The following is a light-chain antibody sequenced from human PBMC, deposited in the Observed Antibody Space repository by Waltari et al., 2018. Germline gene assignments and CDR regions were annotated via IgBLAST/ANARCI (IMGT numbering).Light chain of an antibody. Sequence: QSVLTHPPPVSGPPGQRVTSAGGADNSNIGGNCDIHWYQQIPGRAPKVIVYSNTHRPAGVPDRCSGSKSGTAASLVITALQPADEGAYYCQSSDSVRGPVFGGGTKLTVL. CDR3: QSSDSVRGPV. CDR2: SNT. CDR1: NSNIGGNCD. J-gene: IGLJ3*02. V-gene: IGLV1-40*01.